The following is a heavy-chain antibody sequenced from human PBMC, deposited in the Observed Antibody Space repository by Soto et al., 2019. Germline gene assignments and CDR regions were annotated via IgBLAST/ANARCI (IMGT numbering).Heavy chain of an antibody. CDR3: ARDPLLYDSNWYPNWFGP. J-gene: IGHJ5*02. CDR2: ITASGDTT. V-gene: IGHV3-23*01. CDR1: GFTFRNYA. Sequence: GGSLRLSCAASGFTFRNYAMSWVRQAPGRGLEWVSGITASGDTTYYAGSVKDRFTISRDNAQNTLFLQMNSLRAEDTAVYYCARDPLLYDSNWYPNWFGPWGQGTLVTVSS. D-gene: IGHD6-13*01.